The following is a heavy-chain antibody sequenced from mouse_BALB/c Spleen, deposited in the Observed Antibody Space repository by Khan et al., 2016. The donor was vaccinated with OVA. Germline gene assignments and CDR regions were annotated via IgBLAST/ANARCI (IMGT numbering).Heavy chain of an antibody. CDR1: GFTFSSYG. J-gene: IGHJ2*01. CDR3: ATSDFYGYYFDY. D-gene: IGHD1-1*01. CDR2: ISGDSNTI. V-gene: IGHV5-17*02. Sequence: EVELVESGGDLVQPGGSRKLSCAASGFTFSSYGMHWVRQAPEKGLEWVAYISGDSNTIYYADTVKGRFTISRDHPRNTLFLQMTSLMSEDTAMYYCATSDFYGYYFDYWGPGTTLTVSS.